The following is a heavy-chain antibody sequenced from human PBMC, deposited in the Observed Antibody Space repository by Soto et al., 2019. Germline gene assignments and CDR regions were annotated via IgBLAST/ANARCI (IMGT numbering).Heavy chain of an antibody. V-gene: IGHV3-64D*08. CDR2: ISSNGGST. CDR3: VKGGGRSSVYYYGMDV. CDR1: GFTFSSYA. Sequence: GGSLRLSCSASGFTFSSYAMHWVRQAPGKGLEYVSAISSNGGSTYYADSVKGRFTISRDNSKNTLYLQMSSLRAEDTAVYYCVKGGGRSSVYYYGMDVWGQGTTVTVSS. D-gene: IGHD6-13*01. J-gene: IGHJ6*02.